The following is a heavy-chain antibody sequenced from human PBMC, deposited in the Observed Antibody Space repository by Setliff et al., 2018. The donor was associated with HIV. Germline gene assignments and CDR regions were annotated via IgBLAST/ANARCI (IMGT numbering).Heavy chain of an antibody. D-gene: IGHD6-19*01. CDR2: INHSGST. CDR3: ARDPSSSGWSEGLYYFES. V-gene: IGHV4-34*01. Sequence: SETLSLTCAVYGGSLSDHYWSWIRQPPGKGLEWIGEINHSGSTNYNPSLRSRVSISVDTSKNQFSLRLSSVTAADTAVYYCARDPSSSGWSEGLYYFESWGRGTLVTVS. J-gene: IGHJ4*02. CDR1: GGSLSDHY.